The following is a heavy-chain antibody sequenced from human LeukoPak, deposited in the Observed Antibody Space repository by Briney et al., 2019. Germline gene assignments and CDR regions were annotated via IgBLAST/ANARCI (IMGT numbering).Heavy chain of an antibody. V-gene: IGHV3-21*01. CDR2: ISPDARFI. CDR3: TTPAAGPRAEYSQY. CDR1: GFTFRSYS. Sequence: PGGSLRLSCAASGFTFRSYSMNWVRQAPGKGLEWVSSISPDARFIYYADSLKGRFTVSRDNTKNSLYLQMSSLAVEDTAVYYCTTPAAGPRAEYSQYWGQGTMVTVSS. D-gene: IGHD6-13*01. J-gene: IGHJ1*01.